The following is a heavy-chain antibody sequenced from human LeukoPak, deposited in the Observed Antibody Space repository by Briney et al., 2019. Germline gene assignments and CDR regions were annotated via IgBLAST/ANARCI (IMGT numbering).Heavy chain of an antibody. CDR3: ARDSSVAAAGTDLDY. CDR2: INPNSGGT. CDR1: GYTFTGYY. D-gene: IGHD6-13*01. Sequence: GASVKVSCKASGYTFTGYYMHWVRQAPGQGLEWMGWINPNSGGTNYAQKFQGWVTMTRDTSISTAYMELSRLRSDDTAVYYCARDSSVAAAGTDLDYWGQGTLVTVSS. V-gene: IGHV1-2*04. J-gene: IGHJ4*02.